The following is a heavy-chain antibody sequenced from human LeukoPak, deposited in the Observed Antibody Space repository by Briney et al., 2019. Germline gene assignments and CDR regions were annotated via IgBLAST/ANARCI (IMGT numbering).Heavy chain of an antibody. D-gene: IGHD3-10*01. J-gene: IGHJ4*02. CDR1: GDSISGYS. CDR3: ARNALWFGEPPY. V-gene: IGHV4-4*07. CDR2: IYTSGST. Sequence: SETLSLTCTVSGDSISGYSWSWIRQPAGKGLEWIGRIYTSGSTNYNPSLKSRVTMSVDTSKNQFSLKLSSVTAADTAVYYCARNALWFGEPPYWGQGTLVTVSS.